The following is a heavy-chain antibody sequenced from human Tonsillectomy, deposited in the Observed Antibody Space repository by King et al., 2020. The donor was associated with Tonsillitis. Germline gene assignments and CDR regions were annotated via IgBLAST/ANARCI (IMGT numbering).Heavy chain of an antibody. J-gene: IGHJ5*02. CDR1: GFTFSRYW. Sequence: VQLVESGGGLVQPGGSLRLSCAASGFTFSRYWMYWVRQAPGKGLVWVSRINSDGSSTNYADSVKGRFIISRDNAENTLYLQMNSLRAEDTAVYYCARDPYYYDSSGYQTRDNWFDPWGQGTLVTVSS. CDR2: INSDGSST. V-gene: IGHV3-74*01. CDR3: ARDPYYYDSSGYQTRDNWFDP. D-gene: IGHD3-22*01.